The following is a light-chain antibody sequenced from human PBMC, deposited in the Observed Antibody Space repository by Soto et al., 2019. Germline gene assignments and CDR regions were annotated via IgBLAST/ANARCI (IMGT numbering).Light chain of an antibody. CDR3: QQYYSTPYT. Sequence: DIVMTQSPDSLAVSLGERATINCKSSQSVLYSSNNKNYLAWYQQKPGQPPKLLIYWASTRESGVPDRFSGSGSGTDFSLTICSLQAEDLSVYYFQQYYSTPYTFGQGTKLEIK. CDR1: QSVLYSSNNKNY. V-gene: IGKV4-1*01. CDR2: WAS. J-gene: IGKJ2*01.